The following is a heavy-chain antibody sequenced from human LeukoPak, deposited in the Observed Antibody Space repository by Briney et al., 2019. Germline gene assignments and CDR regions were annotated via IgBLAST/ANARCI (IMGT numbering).Heavy chain of an antibody. CDR1: GFTFSTYW. Sequence: GGSLRLSCAASGFTFSTYWWHWVRQAPGKGLVWVARISSDGSITGYAHSVKGRFTISRDHAKNTMYLQMTSLRAEDTAVYSCAKDYDSGSYYISWYFDLWGRGTLVTVSS. V-gene: IGHV3-74*01. CDR2: ISSDGSIT. D-gene: IGHD3-10*01. CDR3: AKDYDSGSYYISWYFDL. J-gene: IGHJ2*01.